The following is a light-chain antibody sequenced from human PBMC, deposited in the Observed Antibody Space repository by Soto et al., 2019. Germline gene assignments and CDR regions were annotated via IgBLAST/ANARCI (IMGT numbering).Light chain of an antibody. CDR3: QQYFSYAT. V-gene: IGKV1-5*03. J-gene: IGKJ1*01. CDR1: QSISSW. CDR2: KAS. Sequence: DIQMTQSPSTLSASVGDSVTITCRASQSISSWLAWYQQKPGKAPNLLIYKASSLESGVPSRLSGSGSGTEFTLTITSLQPEDFATYYCQQYFSYATFGQGTKVDIK.